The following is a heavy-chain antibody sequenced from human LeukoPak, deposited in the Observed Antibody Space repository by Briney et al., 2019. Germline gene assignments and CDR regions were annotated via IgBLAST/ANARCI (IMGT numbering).Heavy chain of an antibody. D-gene: IGHD3-22*01. Sequence: SETLSLTCAVYGGSFSGYYWSWIRQPPGKGLEWIGEINHSGSTNYNPSLKSRVTISVDASKNQFSLKLSSATAADTAVYYCARLAYYYDSSGYAFDAFDIWGQGTMVTVSS. V-gene: IGHV4-34*01. CDR1: GGSFSGYY. CDR2: INHSGST. J-gene: IGHJ3*02. CDR3: ARLAYYYDSSGYAFDAFDI.